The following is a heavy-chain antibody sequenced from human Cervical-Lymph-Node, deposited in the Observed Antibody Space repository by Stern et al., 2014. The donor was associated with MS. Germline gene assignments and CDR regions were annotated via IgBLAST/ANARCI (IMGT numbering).Heavy chain of an antibody. V-gene: IGHV4-39*01. CDR1: GGSISSSSYY. CDR3: AREGPGSSSLDY. D-gene: IGHD2-15*01. Sequence: QVQLQESGPGLVKPSETLSLTCTVSGGSISSSSYYWGWIRQPPGKGLEWIASIHKTGTPHSTPSLKSRLTISVNSSKNQFPLKLSFVTAADTAVYHCAREGPGSSSLDYWGQGALVTVSS. CDR2: IHKTGTP. J-gene: IGHJ4*02.